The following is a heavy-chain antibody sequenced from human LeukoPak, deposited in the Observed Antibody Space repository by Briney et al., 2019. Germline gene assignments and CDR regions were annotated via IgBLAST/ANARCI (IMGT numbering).Heavy chain of an antibody. CDR2: IIHDGSNK. Sequence: GGSLRLSCEASGFTFRTYGMHWVRQAPGKGLEWVAVIIHDGSNKYYADSVKGRFIISRDNSKNTVYLQMNSLRAEDTAVYYCAKAATYYYGSGSHFDYWGQGTLVTVSS. CDR3: AKAATYYYGSGSHFDY. D-gene: IGHD3-10*01. V-gene: IGHV3-30*18. J-gene: IGHJ4*02. CDR1: GFTFRTYG.